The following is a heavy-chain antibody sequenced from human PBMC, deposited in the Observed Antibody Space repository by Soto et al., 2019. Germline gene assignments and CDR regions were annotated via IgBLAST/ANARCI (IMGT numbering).Heavy chain of an antibody. D-gene: IGHD1-1*01. CDR2: ISNDGSNK. Sequence: GGSLRLSCAASGFTFSSYAMHWVRQAPGKGLEWVAVISNDGSNKYYAGSVKGRFTISRDNSKNTPYLQMNSLRAEDTAVYYCASEQLAVLRGVLDYWGQGTLVTVSS. V-gene: IGHV3-30-3*01. CDR1: GFTFSSYA. CDR3: ASEQLAVLRGVLDY. J-gene: IGHJ4*02.